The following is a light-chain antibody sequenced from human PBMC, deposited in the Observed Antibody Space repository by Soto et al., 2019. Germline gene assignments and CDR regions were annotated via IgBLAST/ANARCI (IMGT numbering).Light chain of an antibody. CDR2: DVS. V-gene: IGLV2-11*01. J-gene: IGLJ2*01. CDR1: SSDVGGYNY. CDR3: CSSAGTNMLI. Sequence: QSALTQPRSVSGSPGQSVAISCTGTSSDVGGYNYVSWYQQHPGRAPKLLIYDVSERPSGVPDRFSGSKSGYTASLTISGLQAEDEADYYCCSSAGTNMLIFGGGTKVTVL.